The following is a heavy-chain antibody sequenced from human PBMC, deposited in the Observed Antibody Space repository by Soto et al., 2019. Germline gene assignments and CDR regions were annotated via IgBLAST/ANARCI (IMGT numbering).Heavy chain of an antibody. CDR2: INPGYGDT. CDR3: ATRVKGDFDV. J-gene: IGHJ6*01. Sequence: QVQLKQPGAEVMKAGASMTVSCKASGDTFSRHYVHWVRQAPGQGLEWMGRINPGYGDTTYSEEFQGRVTMTRDTSTNTVYMDLSSLRSDDTAVYYCATRVKGDFDVWGQGTTVVVS. CDR1: GDTFSRHY. V-gene: IGHV1-46*03. D-gene: IGHD3-3*01.